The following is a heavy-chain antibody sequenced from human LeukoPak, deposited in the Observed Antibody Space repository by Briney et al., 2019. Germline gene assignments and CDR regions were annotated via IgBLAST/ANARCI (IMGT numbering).Heavy chain of an antibody. Sequence: GGSLRLSCAASGFTFSRYWMSWMRQAPGKGLEWVANIKYDGYEEYYVDSVKGRFTFSRDNTKNSLYLQLNSLRVDDTAVYYCKSGGAAPGSFDYWGQGTLVTVSP. CDR2: IKYDGYEE. V-gene: IGHV3-7*01. D-gene: IGHD1-1*01. CDR3: KSGGAAPGSFDY. CDR1: GFTFSRYW. J-gene: IGHJ4*02.